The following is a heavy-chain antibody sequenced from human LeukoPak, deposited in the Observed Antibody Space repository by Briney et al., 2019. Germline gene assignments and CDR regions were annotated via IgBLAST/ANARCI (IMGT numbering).Heavy chain of an antibody. CDR2: ISYDGSNK. D-gene: IGHD6-19*01. CDR1: GFTFSSYA. Sequence: GGSLRLSCAASGFTFSSYAMHWVRQAPGKGLEWVAVISYDGSNKYYADSVKGRFTISRDNSKNTLYLQMNSLRAEDTALYYCAKDLNFHYSSGWFDYWGQGTLVTVSS. V-gene: IGHV3-30-3*01. CDR3: AKDLNFHYSSGWFDY. J-gene: IGHJ4*02.